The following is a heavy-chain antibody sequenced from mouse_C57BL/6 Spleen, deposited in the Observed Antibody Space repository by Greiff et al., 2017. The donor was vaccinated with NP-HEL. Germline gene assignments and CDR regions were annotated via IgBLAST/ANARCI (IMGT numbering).Heavy chain of an antibody. V-gene: IGHV1-19*01. Sequence: EVQLQQSGPVLVKPGASVKMSCKASGYTFTDYYMNWVKQSHGKSLEWIGVINPYNGGTSYNQKFKGKATLTVDKSSSTAYMELNSLTSEDSAVYYCARRGSLYEGFAYWGQGTLVTVSA. CDR1: GYTFTDYY. CDR2: INPYNGGT. J-gene: IGHJ3*01. D-gene: IGHD2-3*01. CDR3: ARRGSLYEGFAY.